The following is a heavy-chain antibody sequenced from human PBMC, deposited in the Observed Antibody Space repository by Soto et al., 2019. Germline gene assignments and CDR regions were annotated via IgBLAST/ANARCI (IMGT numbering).Heavy chain of an antibody. CDR3: AKKGVGCSGGSCYSVLGYGMDV. D-gene: IGHD2-15*01. CDR1: GFTFSSYG. Sequence: GGSLRLSCAASGFTFSSYGMHWVRQAPGKGLEWVAVISYDGSNKYYADSVKGRFTISRDNSKNTLYLQMNSLRAEDTAVYYCAKKGVGCSGGSCYSVLGYGMDVWGQGTTVTSP. J-gene: IGHJ6*02. V-gene: IGHV3-30*18. CDR2: ISYDGSNK.